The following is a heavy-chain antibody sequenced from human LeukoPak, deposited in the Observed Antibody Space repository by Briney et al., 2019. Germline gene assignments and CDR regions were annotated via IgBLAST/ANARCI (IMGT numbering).Heavy chain of an antibody. J-gene: IGHJ3*02. CDR3: AREISYGVYPSGDAFDN. D-gene: IGHD4-17*01. V-gene: IGHV3-21*01. CDR2: ISSSSSYI. CDR1: GLTYSSYS. Sequence: PGGTLRLSCAGSGLTYSSYSMNWLRQPRGRGLEWVSSISSSSSYIYYADSVKGRFTISRDNAKSSLYLQMNSLRAEDTAVYFCAREISYGVYPSGDAFDNWGQGTMVTVSS.